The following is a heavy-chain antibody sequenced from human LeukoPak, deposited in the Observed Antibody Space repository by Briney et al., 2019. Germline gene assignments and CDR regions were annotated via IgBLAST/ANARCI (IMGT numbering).Heavy chain of an antibody. CDR1: GFTFDDYA. CDR2: ISWNSGSI. J-gene: IGHJ4*02. D-gene: IGHD6-19*01. Sequence: GGSLRLSCAASGFTFDDYAMHWVRQAPGKGLEWVSGISWNSGSIGYADSVKGRFTISRDNAKNSLYLQMNSLRAEDTALFYCAKGQWLVPAYFDYWGQGTLVTVSS. CDR3: AKGQWLVPAYFDY. V-gene: IGHV3-9*01.